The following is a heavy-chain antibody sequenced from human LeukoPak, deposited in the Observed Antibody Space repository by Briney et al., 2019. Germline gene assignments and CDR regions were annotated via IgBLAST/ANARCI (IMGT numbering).Heavy chain of an antibody. D-gene: IGHD5-12*01. J-gene: IGHJ3*02. Sequence: SETLSLTCTVSGGSISSYSWRWIRQPPGKGLEWMGSIYYSGSNNYNPSLKSRVTMSVDTSKNQFSLKLSSVTAADTAVYYCARHGGESIVAMILHAFDIWGQGTMVTVSS. V-gene: IGHV4-59*08. CDR3: ARHGGESIVAMILHAFDI. CDR1: GGSISSYS. CDR2: IYYSGSN.